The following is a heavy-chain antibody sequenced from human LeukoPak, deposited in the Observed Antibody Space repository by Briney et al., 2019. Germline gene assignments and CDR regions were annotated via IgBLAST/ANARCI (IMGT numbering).Heavy chain of an antibody. CDR1: GGSISSSSYY. Sequence: PSETLSLTCTVSGGSISSSSYYWGWIRHPPGKGPEWIGSIYYSGSTYYNPSLKSRVTISVDTSKNQFYLKLSSVTAAETAVYYCASLFGYPYWGQGTLVTVSS. CDR3: ASLFGYPY. D-gene: IGHD3-3*01. CDR2: IYYSGST. V-gene: IGHV4-39*01. J-gene: IGHJ4*02.